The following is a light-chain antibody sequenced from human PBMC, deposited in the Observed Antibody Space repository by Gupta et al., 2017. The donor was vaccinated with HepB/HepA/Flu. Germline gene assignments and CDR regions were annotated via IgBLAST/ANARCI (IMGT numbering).Light chain of an antibody. Sequence: QSALTQPRSVSGSPGQSVTISCTGTSSEVGGYNYVSWYQQHPGKAPNLMIFDVSKRPSGVPDRFSGSKSGHTASLTISGLQAEDEADYYCCSYAGSSRVFGGGTKLTVL. CDR1: SSEVGGYNY. V-gene: IGLV2-11*01. CDR2: DVS. J-gene: IGLJ2*01. CDR3: CSYAGSSRV.